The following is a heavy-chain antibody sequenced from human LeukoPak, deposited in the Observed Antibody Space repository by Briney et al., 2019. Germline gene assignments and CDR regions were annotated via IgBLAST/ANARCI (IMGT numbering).Heavy chain of an antibody. CDR3: ARVPVGYQGYSSAWYTDY. D-gene: IGHD6-19*01. V-gene: IGHV3-21*01. J-gene: IGHJ4*02. CDR1: GFTFSSYT. CDR2: IISSSSRI. Sequence: GGSLRLSCAASGFTFSSYTMMWVRQAPGKGLEYVSSIISSSSRIFYADPVRGRCTISRDNAKNSLYLQMNSLRAEDTAVYYCARVPVGYQGYSSAWYTDYWGQGTLASVSS.